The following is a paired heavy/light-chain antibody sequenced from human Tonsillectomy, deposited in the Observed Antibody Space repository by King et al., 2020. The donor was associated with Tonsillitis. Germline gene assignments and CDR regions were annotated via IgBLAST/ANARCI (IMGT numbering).Heavy chain of an antibody. CDR3: ARGYCTSPKCYRRDGDFDY. Sequence: QVQLVESGGGVVQPGRSLRLSCAASGFTFSNYAMHWVRQAPGKGLEWVAVISNDGRNKYYADSVKGRLTISRDNSKNTLDLQMNSLKTEDTAVYYCARGYCTSPKCYRRDGDFDYWGQGTLVAVSS. CDR1: GFTFSNYA. D-gene: IGHD2-2*02. V-gene: IGHV3-30*01. J-gene: IGHJ4*02. CDR2: ISNDGRNK.
Light chain of an antibody. V-gene: IGLV2-11*01. J-gene: IGLJ1*01. CDR3: CSYAGSYTYV. CDR1: SSDVGGYNS. Sequence: QSALTQPRSVSGSPGQSVTISCTGTSSDVGGYNSVSWYQQYPGKAPKLMIYDVSERPSGVPDRFSGSKSGNTASLTISGLQAEDEADYYCCSYAGSYTYVFGTGTKVTVL. CDR2: DVS.